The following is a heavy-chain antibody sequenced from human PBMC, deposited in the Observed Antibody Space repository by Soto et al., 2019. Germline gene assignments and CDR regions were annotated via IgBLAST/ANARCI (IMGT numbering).Heavy chain of an antibody. CDR3: AKREDSSRFGGLDI. V-gene: IGHV4-39*01. CDR2: VFYTGFT. D-gene: IGHD3-3*01. J-gene: IGHJ6*02. Sequence: PSETLSLTCAVPGASISGSYYYWAWLRQSPGKGPEWIGSVFYTGFTSYNPSLESRVSVSVDTSKSQFSLKLSAVTAADTAVYFCAKREDSSRFGGLDIWGQGTAVTVSS. CDR1: GASISGSYYY.